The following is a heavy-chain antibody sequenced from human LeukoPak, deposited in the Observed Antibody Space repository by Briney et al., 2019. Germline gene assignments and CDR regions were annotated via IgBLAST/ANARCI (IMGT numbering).Heavy chain of an antibody. V-gene: IGHV2-5*02. CDR3: ARRDQVLSQKGFDF. D-gene: IGHD3-16*02. Sequence: SGPTLVKPTQTLTLTCTFSGFSLSTSGVGVGWIRQPPGKALEWLGLLYWDDDLYYSPSLKTRLTITKDTSKNQVVLTMTNMDPVDTATYYCARRDQVLSQKGFDFWGQGTLVTVSS. CDR2: LYWDDDL. J-gene: IGHJ4*02. CDR1: GFSLSTSGVG.